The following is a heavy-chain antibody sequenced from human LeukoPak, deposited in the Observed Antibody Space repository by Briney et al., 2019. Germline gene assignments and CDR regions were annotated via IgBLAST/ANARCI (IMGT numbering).Heavy chain of an antibody. V-gene: IGHV1-3*01. Sequence: RASVKVSCKASGYTFTSYAMHWVRQAPGQRLEWMGWINAGNGNTKYSQKFQGRVAITRDTSASTAYMELSSLRSEDTAVYYCADKDYSGSYLLDYWGQGTLVTVSS. D-gene: IGHD1-26*01. CDR3: ADKDYSGSYLLDY. CDR2: INAGNGNT. CDR1: GYTFTSYA. J-gene: IGHJ4*02.